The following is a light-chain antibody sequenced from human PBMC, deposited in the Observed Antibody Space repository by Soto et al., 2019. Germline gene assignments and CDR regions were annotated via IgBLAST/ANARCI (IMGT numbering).Light chain of an antibody. J-gene: IGKJ1*01. Sequence: EIVLTQSPGTLSLSPGERATLSCRASQSVSSSYLAWYQQKAGQAPRLLIYGASNRATGIPDRFSGSGSGTDFILTISRLEHEDFAVYYCQHYGSSWTFGQGTKVEIK. CDR2: GAS. V-gene: IGKV3-20*01. CDR3: QHYGSSWT. CDR1: QSVSSSY.